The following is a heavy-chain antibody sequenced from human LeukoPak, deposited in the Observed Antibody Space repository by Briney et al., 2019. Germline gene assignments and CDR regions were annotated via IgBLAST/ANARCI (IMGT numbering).Heavy chain of an antibody. Sequence: GGSLRLSCAGSTFSFSNYEMNWVRQAPGQGLEWVSYISPTGYTIYYADSVKGRFTISRDSAKNSLYLQMSSLRAEDTAVYYCARVGYHGSGSFDYWGQGTLVTVSS. CDR2: ISPTGYTI. V-gene: IGHV3-48*03. CDR3: ARVGYHGSGSFDY. CDR1: TFSFSNYE. J-gene: IGHJ4*02. D-gene: IGHD3-10*01.